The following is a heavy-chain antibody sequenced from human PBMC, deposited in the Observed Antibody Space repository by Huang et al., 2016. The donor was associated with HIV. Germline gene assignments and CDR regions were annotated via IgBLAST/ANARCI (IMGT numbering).Heavy chain of an antibody. V-gene: IGHV1-46*01. D-gene: IGHD6-19*01. CDR2: SNPSGGST. CDR1: GYTFTSNH. CDR3: ARVGSGRSLLGDALDF. J-gene: IGHJ3*01. Sequence: QVQLVQSGAEVKKPGASVRISCKASGYTFTSNHINWVRQAPGQGLEWMGKSNPSGGSTDYAQKFQDRITMTRDRSTSTVYLELRSLTSDDTAIYYCARVGSGRSLLGDALDFWGRGTMVTVSS.